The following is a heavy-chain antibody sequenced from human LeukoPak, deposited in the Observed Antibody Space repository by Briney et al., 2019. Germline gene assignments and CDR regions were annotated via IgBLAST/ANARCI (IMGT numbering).Heavy chain of an antibody. V-gene: IGHV4-38-2*02. CDR1: GYSISSGYY. CDR3: ARGTQTYYYDSPDY. D-gene: IGHD3-22*01. J-gene: IGHJ4*02. Sequence: SETLSLTCTVSGYSISSGYYWSWIRQPPGKGLEWIGEVNHSGSTNYNSSLNSRVTISVDKSKKQLSLNLRFLTAADTAVYYCARGTQTYYYDSPDYWGQGTLVTVSS. CDR2: VNHSGST.